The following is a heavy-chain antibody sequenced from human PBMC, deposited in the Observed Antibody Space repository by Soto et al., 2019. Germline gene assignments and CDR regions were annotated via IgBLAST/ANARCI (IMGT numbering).Heavy chain of an antibody. J-gene: IGHJ5*02. CDR2: IFYSGGT. CDR1: GGSILDSTYY. CDR3: ARQASGYYYGWFDP. D-gene: IGHD3-22*01. Sequence: PSETLSLTCTVSGGSILDSTYYWAWIRQSPGKGLEWIGTIFYSGGTFYTPSLKSRVTMSVDTSNNQFSLKLSSVTAADTAVYYCARQASGYYYGWFDPRGQRTLVTVS. V-gene: IGHV4-39*01.